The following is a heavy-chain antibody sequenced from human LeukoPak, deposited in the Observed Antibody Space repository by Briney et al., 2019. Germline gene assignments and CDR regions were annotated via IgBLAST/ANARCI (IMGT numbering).Heavy chain of an antibody. Sequence: PSETLSLTCAVYGDFLSGYYWSWIRQPPGKGLEWIGEINHSGSTNYNPSLKSRVTISLDTSKNQFSLKLSSVTAADTAVYYCATENGFNDYWGQGTLVTVSS. CDR2: INHSGST. CDR1: GDFLSGYY. J-gene: IGHJ4*02. CDR3: ATENGFNDY. V-gene: IGHV4-34*01. D-gene: IGHD2-8*01.